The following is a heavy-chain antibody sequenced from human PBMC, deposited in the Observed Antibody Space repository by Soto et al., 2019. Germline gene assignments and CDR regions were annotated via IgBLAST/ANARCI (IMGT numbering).Heavy chain of an antibody. CDR1: GFTFSSYA. D-gene: IGHD2-2*01. V-gene: IGHV3-23*01. CDR2: ISGSGGST. Sequence: GGSLRLSCAASGFTFSSYAMSWVRQAPGKGLEWVSAISGSGGSTYYADSVKGRFTISRDNSKNTLYLQMNSLRAEDTAVYYCAKAGFDCSSTSCSYGMDVWGQGTTVTVSS. J-gene: IGHJ6*02. CDR3: AKAGFDCSSTSCSYGMDV.